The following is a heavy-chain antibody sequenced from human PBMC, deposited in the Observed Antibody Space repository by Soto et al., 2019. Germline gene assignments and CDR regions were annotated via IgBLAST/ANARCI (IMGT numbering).Heavy chain of an antibody. Sequence: HPGGSLRLSCAASGFTFSSYGMHWVRQAPGKGLEWVAVISYDGSNKYYADSVKGRFTISRDNSKNTLYLQMNSLRAEDTAVYYCAKSITILSYYYYGMDVWGQGTTVTVSS. J-gene: IGHJ6*02. CDR2: ISYDGSNK. CDR1: GFTFSSYG. CDR3: AKSITILSYYYYGMDV. D-gene: IGHD3-3*01. V-gene: IGHV3-30*18.